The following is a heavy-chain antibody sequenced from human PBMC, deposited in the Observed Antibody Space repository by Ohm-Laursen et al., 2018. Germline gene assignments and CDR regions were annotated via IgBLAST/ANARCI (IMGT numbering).Heavy chain of an antibody. CDR1: GFTFSRYG. D-gene: IGHD4-17*01. CDR2: IWYDGSNQ. Sequence: SLRLSCSASGFTFSRYGMHWVRQAPGKGLEWVAVIWYDGSNQYYADSVKGRFTISRENSKNTLYLQMNSLRAEDTAVYYCAKSRAPYHGALEYWGQGTLVTVSS. V-gene: IGHV3-33*06. CDR3: AKSRAPYHGALEY. J-gene: IGHJ4*02.